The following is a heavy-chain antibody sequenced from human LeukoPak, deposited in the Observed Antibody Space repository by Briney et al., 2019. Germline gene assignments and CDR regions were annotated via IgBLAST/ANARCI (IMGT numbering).Heavy chain of an antibody. CDR1: GFTFSSYG. J-gene: IGHJ3*02. V-gene: IGHV3-30*18. CDR2: ISYDGSNK. D-gene: IGHD6-13*01. CDR3: AKDIIAAAGTDTFDI. Sequence: PGASLRLSCAASGFTFSSYGMHWVRQAPGKGLEWVAVISYDGSNKYYADSVKGRFTISRDNSKNTLYLQMNSLRAEDTAVYYCAKDIIAAAGTDTFDIWGQGTMVTVSS.